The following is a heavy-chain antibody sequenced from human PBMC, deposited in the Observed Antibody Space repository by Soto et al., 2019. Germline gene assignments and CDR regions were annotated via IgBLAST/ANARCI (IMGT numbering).Heavy chain of an antibody. V-gene: IGHV2-5*02. CDR3: AHPTVSTWSFDY. D-gene: IGHD4-17*01. J-gene: IGHJ4*02. CDR2: IYWDDDK. Sequence: QVRLMESGPTLVKPTQTLTLTCTFSGFSLSTSGVGVGWIRQPPGKALEWLALIYWDDDKRYSPSLKSRLTITKDTSKNHVVLTMTNMNPVDTATYYCAHPTVSTWSFDYWGQGTLVTVSS. CDR1: GFSLSTSGVG.